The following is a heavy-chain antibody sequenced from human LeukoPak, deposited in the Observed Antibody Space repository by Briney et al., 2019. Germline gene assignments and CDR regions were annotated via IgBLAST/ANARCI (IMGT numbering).Heavy chain of an antibody. V-gene: IGHV3-21*01. J-gene: IGHJ4*02. D-gene: IGHD1-26*01. CDR2: ITSGSSYI. CDR1: GFSFSRYN. CDR3: ARYSGTYRDY. Sequence: PGGSLRLSCVASGFSFSRYNLNWVGQAPGKGLEWVSSITSGSSYIFYADSVKGRFTISRDNAKNSLYLQMSSLRAEDTAVYYCARYSGTYRDYWGQGTLVTVSS.